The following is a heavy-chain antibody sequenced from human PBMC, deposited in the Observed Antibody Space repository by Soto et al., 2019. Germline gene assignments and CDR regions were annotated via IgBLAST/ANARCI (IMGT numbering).Heavy chain of an antibody. Sequence: QVQLQESGPGLVKPPETLSLTCTVSGGSISNFYWSWIRQPPGKGLEWIGYVDDSGTANYNPSLKSRVSMSVDTSQNQLSLKVTSVTAADTAMYYCARADTAMTTPFDYWGQGTLVTVSS. D-gene: IGHD5-18*01. CDR2: VDDSGTA. V-gene: IGHV4-4*08. J-gene: IGHJ4*02. CDR1: GGSISNFY. CDR3: ARADTAMTTPFDY.